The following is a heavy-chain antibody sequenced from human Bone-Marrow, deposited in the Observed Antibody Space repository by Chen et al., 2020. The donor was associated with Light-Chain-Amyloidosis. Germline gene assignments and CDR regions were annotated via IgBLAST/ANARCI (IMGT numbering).Heavy chain of an antibody. CDR2: INPDGTRV. J-gene: IGHJ4*02. Sequence: DVQLLESGGGLVQPGGSRRLSCAASGFPFRTSWMHWVRQAPGKGLVWVSRINPDGTRVAYADSVRGRFTISRDDAKSTVYIEMNSLRAEDTAVYYCSREFTCYDDYWGQGTLVTVSS. D-gene: IGHD5-12*01. CDR3: SREFTCYDDY. CDR1: GFPFRTSW. V-gene: IGHV3-74*01.